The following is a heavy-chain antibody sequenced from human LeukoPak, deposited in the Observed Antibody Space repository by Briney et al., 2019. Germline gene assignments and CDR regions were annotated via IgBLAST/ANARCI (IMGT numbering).Heavy chain of an antibody. CDR3: ARAAGEQWLDDY. CDR2: ISSNGGST. CDR1: GFTFSSYA. D-gene: IGHD6-19*01. J-gene: IGHJ4*02. Sequence: GGSLRLSCAASGFTFSSYAMHWVRQAPGKELEYVSAISSNGGSTYYANSVKGRFTISRDNSKNTLYLQMGSLRAEDMAVYYCARAAGEQWLDDYWGQGTLVTVSS. V-gene: IGHV3-64*01.